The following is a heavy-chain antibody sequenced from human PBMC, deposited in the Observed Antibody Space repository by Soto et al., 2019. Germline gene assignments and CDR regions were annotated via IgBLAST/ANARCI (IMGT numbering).Heavy chain of an antibody. V-gene: IGHV1-3*01. J-gene: IGHJ6*02. CDR1: GYTFTNYA. CDR3: ARGAVMVTYDYGMAV. Sequence: ASVKVSCKASGYTFTNYAIHWVRQAPGQRLEWMGWINAGNGNTKYSQKLQDRVTITRDTSASTVYMALSSLRFEDTAVYYCARGAVMVTYDYGMAVWGQGTTVTVSS. D-gene: IGHD5-18*01. CDR2: INAGNGNT.